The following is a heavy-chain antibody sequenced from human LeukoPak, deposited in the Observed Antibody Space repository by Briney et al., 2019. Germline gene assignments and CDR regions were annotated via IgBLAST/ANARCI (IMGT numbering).Heavy chain of an antibody. CDR1: GFTFDDYA. Sequence: GGALRLSCVVSGFTFDDYAMHWVRQGPGKGLEWVSLISGDGGRTYYADSVKGPFTISRDNSKNSLYLEMNSLRTEDTALYYCAKDILSGFYETFDYWGQGTLVTVSS. CDR3: AKDILSGFYETFDY. V-gene: IGHV3-43*02. D-gene: IGHD6-19*01. CDR2: ISGDGGRT. J-gene: IGHJ4*02.